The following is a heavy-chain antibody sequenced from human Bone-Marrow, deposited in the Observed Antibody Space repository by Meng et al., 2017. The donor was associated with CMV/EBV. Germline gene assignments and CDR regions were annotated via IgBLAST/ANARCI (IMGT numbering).Heavy chain of an antibody. CDR3: ARDGSTSLFHYHGMDV. V-gene: IGHV3-30*02. CDR2: IHYDGSSA. J-gene: IGHJ6*02. Sequence: GGSLRLSCAASGITFSSYGMHWVRQAPGKGLECVAFIHYDGSSASYADFVKGRFTISRANSKKTLYLQMSSLITEDTAVYYCARDGSTSLFHYHGMDVWGQGTTVTVSS. CDR1: GITFSSYG. D-gene: IGHD6-13*01.